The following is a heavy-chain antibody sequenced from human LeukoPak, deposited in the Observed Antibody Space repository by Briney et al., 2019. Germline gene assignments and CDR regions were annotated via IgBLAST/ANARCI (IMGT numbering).Heavy chain of an antibody. V-gene: IGHV1-2*02. Sequence: GASVKVSCKASGYTFTDYSFYWMRQAPGQGLEWVAWIHPNSGATNYAQKFQGRVTMTRDTSISTAYMELDRLTSDDTAVYYCARNGGGLDYWGQGTLVTVSS. CDR1: GYTFTDYS. CDR2: IHPNSGAT. D-gene: IGHD2-8*01. J-gene: IGHJ4*02. CDR3: ARNGGGLDY.